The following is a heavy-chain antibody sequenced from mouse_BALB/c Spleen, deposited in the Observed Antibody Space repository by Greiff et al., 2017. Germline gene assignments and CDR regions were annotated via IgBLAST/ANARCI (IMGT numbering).Heavy chain of an antibody. D-gene: IGHD2-4*01. Sequence: VQLVESGPGLVAPSQSLSITCTVSGFSLTGYGVNWVRQPPGKGLAWLGMLWGDGSTDYNSALKSRLSISKDNSKSQVFLKMNSLQTDDTARYYCARDRGTMITTGYAMDDWGQGTSVTVSA. CDR2: LWGDGST. V-gene: IGHV2-6-7*01. CDR1: GFSLTGYG. CDR3: ARDRGTMITTGYAMDD. J-gene: IGHJ4*01.